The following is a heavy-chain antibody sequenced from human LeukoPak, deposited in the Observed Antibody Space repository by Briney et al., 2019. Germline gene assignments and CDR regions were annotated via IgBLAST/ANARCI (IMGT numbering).Heavy chain of an antibody. J-gene: IGHJ4*02. D-gene: IGHD2-2*03. Sequence: GGSLRLSCAASGFTFSSYSMNWVRQAPGKGLEWVSSISSSSSYIYYADSVKGRFTISRDNAKNSLYLQMNSLRAEDTAVYYCARSPLDIVVVPAAMVDYWGQGTLVTVSS. V-gene: IGHV3-21*01. CDR2: ISSSSSYI. CDR1: GFTFSSYS. CDR3: ARSPLDIVVVPAAMVDY.